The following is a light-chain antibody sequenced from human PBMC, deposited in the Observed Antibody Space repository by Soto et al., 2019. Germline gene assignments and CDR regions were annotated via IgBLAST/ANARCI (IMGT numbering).Light chain of an antibody. J-gene: IGKJ4*01. V-gene: IGKV3-11*01. CDR3: QQRSNWLT. CDR1: QSVSSY. Sequence: EIVLTQSPATLSFSPGERATLSCRASQSVSSYLAWYQQKPGQAPRLLIYDASNRATGIPARFSGSGSGTDFTLTTSSLGPEDFAVYYCQQRSNWLTFGGGTKVDIK. CDR2: DAS.